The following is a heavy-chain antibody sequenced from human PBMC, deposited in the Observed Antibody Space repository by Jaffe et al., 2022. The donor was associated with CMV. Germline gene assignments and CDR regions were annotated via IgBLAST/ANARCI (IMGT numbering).Heavy chain of an antibody. V-gene: IGHV3-7*01. CDR1: GFTFSSYW. J-gene: IGHJ6*02. D-gene: IGHD6-6*01. CDR3: ARDSYSSSSHYYYYGMDV. Sequence: EVQLVESGGGLVQPGGSLRLSCAASGFTFSSYWMSWVRQAPGKGLEWVANIKQDGSEKYYVDSVKGRFTISRDNAKNSLYLQMNSLRAEDTAVYYCARDSYSSSSHYYYYGMDVWGQGTTVTVSS. CDR2: IKQDGSEK.